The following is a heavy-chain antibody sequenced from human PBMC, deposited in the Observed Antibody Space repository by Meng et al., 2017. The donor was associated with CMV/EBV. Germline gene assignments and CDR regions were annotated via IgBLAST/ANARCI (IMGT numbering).Heavy chain of an antibody. J-gene: IGHJ2*01. D-gene: IGHD3-16*01. CDR2: ISYDGSNK. V-gene: IGHV3-30*04. CDR1: GFTFSSYA. Sequence: GESLKISCAASGFTFSSYAMHWVRHAPGKGLEWVAVISYDGSNKYYADSVKGRFTISRDNSKNTLYLQMNSLRAEDTAVYYCARDTSWGNWDFDLWGRGTLVTVSS. CDR3: ARDTSWGNWDFDL.